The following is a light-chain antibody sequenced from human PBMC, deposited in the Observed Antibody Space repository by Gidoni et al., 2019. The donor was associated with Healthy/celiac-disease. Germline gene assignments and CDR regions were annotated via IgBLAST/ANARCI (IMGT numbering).Light chain of an antibody. CDR1: SSDVGGYNY. Sequence: SALTQPASVSGSPGQSITISCTGTSSDVGGYNYVSWYQQHPGKAPKLMIYDVSTRPSGVCNRFSGSKSGNTASLTISGLQAEDEADYYCSSYTSSSTRVFGGGTKLTVL. V-gene: IGLV2-14*03. J-gene: IGLJ3*02. CDR2: DVS. CDR3: SSYTSSSTRV.